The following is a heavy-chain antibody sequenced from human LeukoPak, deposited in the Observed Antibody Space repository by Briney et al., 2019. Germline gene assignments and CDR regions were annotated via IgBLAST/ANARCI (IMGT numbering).Heavy chain of an antibody. CDR2: ISSSRNYI. J-gene: IGHJ3*02. D-gene: IGHD3-3*01. Sequence: GGSLRLSCAASGFTFSSYAISWVRQAPGKGLEWVSSISSSRNYIYYADSVKGRFTISRDNAKNSLYLQMNSLRAEDTAVYYCARSLITIFGVVENAFDIWGQGTMVPVSS. V-gene: IGHV3-21*01. CDR3: ARSLITIFGVVENAFDI. CDR1: GFTFSSYA.